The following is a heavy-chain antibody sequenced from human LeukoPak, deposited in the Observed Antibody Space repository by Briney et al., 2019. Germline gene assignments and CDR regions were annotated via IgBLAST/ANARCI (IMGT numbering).Heavy chain of an antibody. D-gene: IGHD6-13*01. CDR3: ARGELAAAGIFYNWFDP. CDR2: INPSGGST. CDR1: GYTFTSYY. Sequence: ASVKVSCKASGYTFTSYYMHWVRQAPGQGLEWMGIINPSGGSTSYAQKFQGRVTMTRDTSISTAYMELSRLRSDDTAVYYCARGELAAAGIFYNWFDPWGQGTLVTVSS. V-gene: IGHV1-46*01. J-gene: IGHJ5*02.